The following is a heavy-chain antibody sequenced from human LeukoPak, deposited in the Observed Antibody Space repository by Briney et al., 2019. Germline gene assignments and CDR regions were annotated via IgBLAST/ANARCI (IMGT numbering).Heavy chain of an antibody. CDR3: ARVRYYDILTGYYGDGYFDY. J-gene: IGHJ4*02. CDR2: IYYSRST. CDR1: GCSISSYY. D-gene: IGHD3-9*01. V-gene: IGHV4-59*01. Sequence: KPSETLSLTCTVSGCSISSYYWSWIRQPPGKGLEWIGYIYYSRSTHYNPSLKSRVTISVDTSKNQFSLKLSSVTAADTAVYYCARVRYYDILTGYYGDGYFDYWGQGTLVTVSS.